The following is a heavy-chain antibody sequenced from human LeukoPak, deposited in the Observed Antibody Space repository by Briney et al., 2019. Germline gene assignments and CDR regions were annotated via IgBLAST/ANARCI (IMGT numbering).Heavy chain of an antibody. V-gene: IGHV3-23*01. Sequence: GGSLRLSCAASGFTFSSYAMSWVRQAPGKGLEWVSAISGSGGSTYYADSVKGRFTISRDNSKNTLYLQMNSLRAEDTAVYYCAKTYYYGSGSYYPYDYWGQGTLVTVSS. CDR1: GFTFSSYA. CDR2: ISGSGGST. J-gene: IGHJ4*02. D-gene: IGHD3-10*01. CDR3: AKTYYYGSGSYYPYDY.